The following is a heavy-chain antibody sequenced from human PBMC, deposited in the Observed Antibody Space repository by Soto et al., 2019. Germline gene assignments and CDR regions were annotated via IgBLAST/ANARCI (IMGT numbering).Heavy chain of an antibody. CDR2: LYYSGST. CDR1: GGSISSGDYY. J-gene: IGHJ4*02. Sequence: QVQLQESGPGLVKPSQTLSLTCTVSGGSISSGDYYWSWIRQPPGKGLEWIGYLYYSGSTYYNPSLRSRVTISVDTSKNQFSLKLSSVTAADTAVYYCAREFSVGASAIDYWGQGTLVTVSS. D-gene: IGHD1-26*01. V-gene: IGHV4-30-4*01. CDR3: AREFSVGASAIDY.